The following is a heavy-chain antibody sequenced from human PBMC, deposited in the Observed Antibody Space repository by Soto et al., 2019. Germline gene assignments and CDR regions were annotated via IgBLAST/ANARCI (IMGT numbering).Heavy chain of an antibody. CDR1: GFTFTSYA. Sequence: PGGSLRLSCAASGFTFTSYAMSWVRQAPGKGLEWVSHISGTGSSTYYADSVKGRFTISRDSSKNTLYLQMSSLRVDDTAVYYCARDLVDSGADYFYYYGMDVWGQGTTVTVSS. V-gene: IGHV3-23*01. CDR3: ARDLVDSGADYFYYYGMDV. CDR2: ISGTGSST. D-gene: IGHD4-17*01. J-gene: IGHJ6*02.